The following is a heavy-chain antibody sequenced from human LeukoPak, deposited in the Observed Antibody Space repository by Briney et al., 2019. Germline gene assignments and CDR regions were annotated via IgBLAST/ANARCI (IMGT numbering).Heavy chain of an antibody. V-gene: IGHV4-39*07. CDR1: GGSISSSSYY. CDR3: ARLNYDSSGYSIGY. J-gene: IGHJ4*02. Sequence: SETLSLTCTVSGGSISSSSYYWGWIRQPPGKGLEWIGSIYYSGSTYYNPSLKSRVTISVDTSKNQFSLKLSSVTAADTAVYYCARLNYDSSGYSIGYWGQGTLVTVSS. D-gene: IGHD3-22*01. CDR2: IYYSGST.